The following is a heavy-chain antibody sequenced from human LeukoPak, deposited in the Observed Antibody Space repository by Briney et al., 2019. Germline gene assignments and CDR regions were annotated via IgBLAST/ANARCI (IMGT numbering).Heavy chain of an antibody. D-gene: IGHD3-22*01. CDR2: INHSGST. V-gene: IGHV4-34*01. J-gene: IGHJ4*02. Sequence: SETLSLTCAVYGGSFSGYYWSWIRQPPGKGLDWIGEINHSGSTNYNPSLKSRVTISVDTSKNQFSLKPSSVTAADTAVYYCARLRPLYYYDSRGPVDYWGQGTLVTVSS. CDR3: ARLRPLYYYDSRGPVDY. CDR1: GGSFSGYY.